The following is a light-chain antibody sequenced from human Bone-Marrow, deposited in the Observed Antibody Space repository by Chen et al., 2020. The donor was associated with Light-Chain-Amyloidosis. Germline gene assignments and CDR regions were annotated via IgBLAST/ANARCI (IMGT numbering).Light chain of an antibody. CDR2: DVS. Sequence: QSALTQPASVSGSPGQSITISCTGTSSDIGDYNYVSWYQQPPGKAPKLMIYDVSNRPSGVSDRFSGSKSGVTASLTISGLQAEDEADYFCSSYTSSSTRVFGGGTKLTVL. CDR1: SSDIGDYNY. J-gene: IGLJ3*02. CDR3: SSYTSSSTRV. V-gene: IGLV2-14*01.